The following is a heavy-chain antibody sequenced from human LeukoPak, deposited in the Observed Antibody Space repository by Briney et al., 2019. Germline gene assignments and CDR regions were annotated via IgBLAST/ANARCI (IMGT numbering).Heavy chain of an antibody. CDR3: TKDMIRAIFGQGYYHNYGMDV. J-gene: IGHJ6*02. CDR2: ISGDGGST. D-gene: IGHD3-3*01. V-gene: IGHV3-43*02. CDR1: GFTFCDYA. Sequence: PGGSLRLSCAVSGFTFCDYAIHWVRQVPGKGLEWVCFISGDGGSTYYADSVKGRFTVSRDNRKESLHLQMNSLRPEDTALYYCTKDMIRAIFGQGYYHNYGMDVWGQGTLVTVSS.